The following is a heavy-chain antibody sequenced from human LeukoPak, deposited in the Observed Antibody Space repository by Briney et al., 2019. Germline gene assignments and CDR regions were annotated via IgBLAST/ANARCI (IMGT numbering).Heavy chain of an antibody. V-gene: IGHV3-30*02. Sequence: AGGSLRLSCAASGFTFSNFGMHWIRQAPGKGLEWGAVERSGGSKHYADSVKGRFTISRDNSKNTLWLEMNNLRTDDTAVYYCAKDRDDYGNDCWGQGVLVTVST. CDR2: ERSGGSK. CDR1: GFTFSNFG. D-gene: IGHD4-17*01. J-gene: IGHJ4*02. CDR3: AKDRDDYGNDC.